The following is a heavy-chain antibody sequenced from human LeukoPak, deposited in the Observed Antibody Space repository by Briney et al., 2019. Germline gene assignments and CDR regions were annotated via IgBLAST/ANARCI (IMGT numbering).Heavy chain of an antibody. Sequence: GGSLRLSCAASGFTVSSNYMSWVRQAPGKGLGWVSIIYSGGTTYYADSVKGRFTISRDNSNNTLYLQMNSLRAEDTAVYYCARGGYCSGDSCYDYYGMDVWGQGTTVTVSS. CDR2: IYSGGTT. V-gene: IGHV3-66*01. D-gene: IGHD2-15*01. CDR3: ARGGYCSGDSCYDYYGMDV. CDR1: GFTVSSNY. J-gene: IGHJ6*02.